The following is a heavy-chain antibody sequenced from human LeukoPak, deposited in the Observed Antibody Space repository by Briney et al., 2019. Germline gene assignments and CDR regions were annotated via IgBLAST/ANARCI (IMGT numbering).Heavy chain of an antibody. CDR2: INPNSGGT. D-gene: IGHD3-22*01. CDR3: ARAKGYDSSGYHY. CDR1: GYTFTGYY. Sequence: GASVKVSCKASGYTFTGYYMHWVRQAPGQGLEWMGWINPNSGGTNYAQKFQGRVTMTRATSISTAYMELSRLRSDDTAVYYCARAKGYDSSGYHYWGQGTLVTVSS. V-gene: IGHV1-2*02. J-gene: IGHJ4*02.